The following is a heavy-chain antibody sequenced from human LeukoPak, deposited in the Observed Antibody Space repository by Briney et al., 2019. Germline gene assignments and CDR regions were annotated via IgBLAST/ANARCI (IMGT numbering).Heavy chain of an antibody. CDR2: IYSGGST. CDR1: GFTVSSNY. Sequence: PGGSLRLSCAASGFTVSSNYMSWVRQAPGKGLEWVSVIYSGGSTYYADSVKSRFTISRDNSKNTLYLQLNSLRAEDTAVYYCARAYYGDYATTDYWGQGTLVTVSS. V-gene: IGHV3-66*01. J-gene: IGHJ4*02. CDR3: ARAYYGDYATTDY. D-gene: IGHD4-17*01.